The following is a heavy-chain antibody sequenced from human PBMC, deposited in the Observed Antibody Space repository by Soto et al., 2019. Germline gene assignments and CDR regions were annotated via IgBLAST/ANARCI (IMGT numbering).Heavy chain of an antibody. CDR3: ARDRNIVGPRANAAFDV. CDR2: LNPDTGNT. V-gene: IGHV1-3*01. D-gene: IGHD1-1*01. CDR1: GFTFSDNL. J-gene: IGHJ3*01. Sequence: QVQLVQPGAELKKPGASVNISCTASGFTFSDNLINWVRQAPGPGLEWMGWLNPDTGNTRYSETFQVRVPISRHSAASMAELELSDLEHEDTEFYFCARDRNIVGPRANAAFDVWGQGTMITGSS.